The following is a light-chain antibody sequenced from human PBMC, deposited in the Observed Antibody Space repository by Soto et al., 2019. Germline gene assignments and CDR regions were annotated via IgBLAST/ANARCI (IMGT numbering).Light chain of an antibody. CDR2: DNV. V-gene: IGLV1-51*01. CDR3: GSWDNSLSSYV. CDR1: GSNPGRKY. J-gene: IGLJ1*01. Sequence: QSVLTQPTSVSSSPGQKVTITRSRSGSNPGRKYVPCYQQRPRTALKLLSDDNVYRFSGIPGRFAGAKSGTSATLGITGLQTGDEGEYYCGSWDNSLSSYVFGTGAKGTVL.